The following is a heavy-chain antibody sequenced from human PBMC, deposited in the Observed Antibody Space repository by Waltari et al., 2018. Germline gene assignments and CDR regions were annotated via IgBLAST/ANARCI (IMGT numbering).Heavy chain of an antibody. J-gene: IGHJ4*02. CDR2: IYHSGST. V-gene: IGHV4-38-2*02. CDR3: ARDPNRGNSGGKSFDF. CDR1: GYSISSGYY. Sequence: QVQLQESGPGLVKPSETLSLTCAVSGYSISSGYYWCWIRHPPGKGLEWIGSIYHSGSTYYNPSLKRRVTISVDKSKNQFALKLSSVTAADTAVYYCARDPNRGNSGGKSFDFWGQGTLVTVSS. D-gene: IGHD2-21*02.